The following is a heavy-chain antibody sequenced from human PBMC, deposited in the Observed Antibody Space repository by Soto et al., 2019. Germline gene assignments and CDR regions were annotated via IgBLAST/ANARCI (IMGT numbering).Heavy chain of an antibody. CDR1: GFTFSSYA. J-gene: IGHJ3*02. D-gene: IGHD3-3*01. V-gene: IGHV3-23*01. CDR2: ISGSGGST. Sequence: EVQLLESGGGLVQPGGSLRLSCAASGFTFSSYAMSWVSQAPGKGLEGVSAISGSGGSTYYADSVKGRFTISRDNSKKALYLQMNSLRAEDTAVYYCVKSVRDKSGYSPNDAFDIWGQGRTVTVSS. CDR3: VKSVRDKSGYSPNDAFDI.